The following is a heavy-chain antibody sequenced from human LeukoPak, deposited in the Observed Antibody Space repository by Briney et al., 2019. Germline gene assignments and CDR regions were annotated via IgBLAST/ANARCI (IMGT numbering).Heavy chain of an antibody. CDR2: I. CDR1: GFTLSSYA. J-gene: IGHJ4*02. V-gene: IGHV3-23*01. Sequence: PGGSLRLSCAASGFTLSSYAMSWVRQGPGKGLEWVSAIKGRFTISRDSSKNTLYLQMNSLRAGDAAVYYCAKAPVTTCSGAYCYPFDYWSQGTLVTVSS. D-gene: IGHD2-15*01. CDR3: AKAPVTTCSGAYCYPFDY.